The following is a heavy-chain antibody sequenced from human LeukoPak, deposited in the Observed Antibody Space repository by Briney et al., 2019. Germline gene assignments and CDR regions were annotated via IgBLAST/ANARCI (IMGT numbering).Heavy chain of an antibody. Sequence: PGGSLRLSCAASGFTFSGFAMSWVRRTPGKGLEWVSGISGSGDNTLYADSVKGRFTISRDNFNNTLYLQMNSMRVEDTALYFCAKGVVDYYDSSGYYPSDLWGQGTLVTVSS. CDR1: GFTFSGFA. CDR2: ISGSGDNT. CDR3: AKGVVDYYDSSGYYPSDL. V-gene: IGHV3-23*01. D-gene: IGHD3-22*01. J-gene: IGHJ5*02.